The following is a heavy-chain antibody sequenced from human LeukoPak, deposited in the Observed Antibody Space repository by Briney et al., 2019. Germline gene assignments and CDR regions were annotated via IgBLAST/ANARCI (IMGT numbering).Heavy chain of an antibody. V-gene: IGHV5-51*01. CDR3: ARSPSPPDAVVYYFDY. CDR1: GYSFTSYW. J-gene: IGHJ4*02. Sequence: GESLKISCKGSGYSFTSYWIGWVRQMPGKGLEWMGIIYPGDSDTRYSPSFQGQVTISADKSISTAYLQWSSLKASDTAMYYCARSPSPPDAVVYYFDYWGQGTLVTVSS. CDR2: IYPGDSDT. D-gene: IGHD2-21*01.